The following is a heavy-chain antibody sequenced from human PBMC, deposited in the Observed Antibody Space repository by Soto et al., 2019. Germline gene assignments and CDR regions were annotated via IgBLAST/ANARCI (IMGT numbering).Heavy chain of an antibody. J-gene: IGHJ4*02. CDR3: ARHDSSGWYGRYFDY. CDR1: GGSISSYY. CDR2: IYYSGST. D-gene: IGHD6-19*01. V-gene: IGHV4-59*08. Sequence: QVQLQESAPGLVKPSETLSLTCTVSGGSISSYYWSWIRQPPGKGLEWIGCIYYSGSTNYNPSLKSRVTISVDTSKNQFSLKLSSVTAADTAVYYCARHDSSGWYGRYFDYWGQGTLVTVSS.